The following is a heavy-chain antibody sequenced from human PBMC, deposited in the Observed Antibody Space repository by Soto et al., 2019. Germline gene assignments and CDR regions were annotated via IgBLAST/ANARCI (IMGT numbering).Heavy chain of an antibody. CDR2: INHSGST. V-gene: IGHV4-34*01. CDR1: GGSFSGCY. Sequence: PSETLSLTCAVYGGSFSGCYWSWIRQPPGKGLEWIGEINHSGSTNYNPSLKSRVTISVDTSKNQFSLKLSSVTAADTAVYYCARGGYSYGSPIAYYYYYYGMDVWGQGTTVTVSS. CDR3: ARGGYSYGSPIAYYYYYYGMDV. D-gene: IGHD5-18*01. J-gene: IGHJ6*02.